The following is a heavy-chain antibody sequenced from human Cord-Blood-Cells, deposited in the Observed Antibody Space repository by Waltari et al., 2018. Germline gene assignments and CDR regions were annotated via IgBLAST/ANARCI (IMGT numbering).Heavy chain of an antibody. CDR1: GGSISSSSYY. J-gene: IGHJ4*02. CDR2: IYYSGNT. V-gene: IGHV4-39*01. D-gene: IGHD2-21*01. Sequence: QLQLQESGPGLVKPSETLSLTCTVSGGSISSSSYYWGWIRQPPGKGLEWIGSIYYSGNTYYNPSLKSRVTISVDTSKNQCSLKLSSVTAADTAVYYCARGFAFFDYWGQGTLVTVSS. CDR3: ARGFAFFDY.